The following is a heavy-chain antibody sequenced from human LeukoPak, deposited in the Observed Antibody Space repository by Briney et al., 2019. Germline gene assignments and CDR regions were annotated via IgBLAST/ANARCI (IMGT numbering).Heavy chain of an antibody. J-gene: IGHJ6*02. CDR1: GFTFSSYA. CDR2: ISGSGGST. CDR3: AKDGGFYCSSTSCYAPGNGMDV. Sequence: GGSLRLSCAASGFTFSSYAMSWVRQAPGKGLEWVSAISGSGGSTYYADSVKGRFTIPRDNSKNTLYLQMNSLRAEDTAVYYCAKDGGFYCSSTSCYAPGNGMDVWGQGTTVTVSS. D-gene: IGHD2-2*01. V-gene: IGHV3-23*01.